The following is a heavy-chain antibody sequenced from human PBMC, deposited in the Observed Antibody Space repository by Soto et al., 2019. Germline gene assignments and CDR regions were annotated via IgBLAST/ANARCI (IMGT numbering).Heavy chain of an antibody. V-gene: IGHV4-31*03. Sequence: SETLSLTCTVPGDSIGCVGYWSWIRQFPGRGLEWIGCISSSGSTYYNPALNNRISLSLDTSQNQFSLKLLSVTAADTAIYYCARSGVTGIVIPSHWFDPWGQGTLVTVSS. CDR3: ARSGVTGIVIPSHWFDP. D-gene: IGHD2-21*02. J-gene: IGHJ5*02. CDR2: ISSSGST. CDR1: GDSIGCVGY.